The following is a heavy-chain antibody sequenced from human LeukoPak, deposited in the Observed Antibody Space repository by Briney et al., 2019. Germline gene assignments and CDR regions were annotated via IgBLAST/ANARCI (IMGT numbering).Heavy chain of an antibody. Sequence: ASVKVSCKASGYTFTTYGIDWVRQAPGQGLEWMGWISAYNGNTNYAQKLQGRVTMPTDTSTSTAYMELRSLRSDDTAVYYCARDRSGSIKWFDPWGQGTLVTVSS. CDR2: ISAYNGNT. D-gene: IGHD1-26*01. CDR3: ARDRSGSIKWFDP. V-gene: IGHV1-18*01. CDR1: GYTFTTYG. J-gene: IGHJ5*02.